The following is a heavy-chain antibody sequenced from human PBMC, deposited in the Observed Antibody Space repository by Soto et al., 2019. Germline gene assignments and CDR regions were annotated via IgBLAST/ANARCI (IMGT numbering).Heavy chain of an antibody. J-gene: IGHJ4*02. CDR2: INPKTGGT. Sequence: ASVKVSCKASGYTFTDYYMHWVRQAPGQGLEWMGWINPKTGGTNYVQKFQGRVTMTRDTSIITAYMELSRLRSDDTAVYYCSRVDPGETSPFDHWGQGTLVTVSS. V-gene: IGHV1-2*02. CDR3: SRVDPGETSPFDH. D-gene: IGHD3-10*01. CDR1: GYTFTDYY.